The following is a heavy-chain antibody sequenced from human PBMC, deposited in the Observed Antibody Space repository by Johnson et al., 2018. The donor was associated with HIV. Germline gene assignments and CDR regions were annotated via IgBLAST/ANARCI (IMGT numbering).Heavy chain of an antibody. Sequence: VQLLESGGGVVQPGRSLRLSCAASGFTFSSYAMHWVRQAPGKGLEWVAVISSDGSNTYYADSVKGRFTVSRDNSKNTLYLQMNSLRAEDTAVYFCARPTSQIHLWTDAFDIWGQGTMVTVSS. CDR3: ARPTSQIHLWTDAFDI. D-gene: IGHD5-18*01. CDR2: ISSDGSNT. J-gene: IGHJ3*02. V-gene: IGHV3-30*04. CDR1: GFTFSSYA.